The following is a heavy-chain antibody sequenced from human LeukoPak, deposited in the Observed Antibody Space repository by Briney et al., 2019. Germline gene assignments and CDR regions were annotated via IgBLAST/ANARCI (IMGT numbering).Heavy chain of an antibody. D-gene: IGHD5-24*01. CDR1: SXX. V-gene: IGHV3-7*04. CDR2: IKQDGSKK. CDR3: TRVGYIDEGIDY. Sequence: SXXMXXVRQAPGKGLEWVANIKQDGSKKSYVDSVKGRFTISRDNAKNSLYLQMNSLRAEDTAIYYCTRVGYIDEGIDYWGQGTLVTVSS. J-gene: IGHJ4*02.